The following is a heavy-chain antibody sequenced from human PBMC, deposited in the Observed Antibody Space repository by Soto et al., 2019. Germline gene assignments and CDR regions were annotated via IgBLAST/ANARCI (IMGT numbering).Heavy chain of an antibody. D-gene: IGHD1-1*01. CDR1: GFSFSTFE. V-gene: IGHV3-48*03. CDR3: ARDRATGGY. J-gene: IGHJ4*02. Sequence: LRLSCAASGFSFSTFEMNWVRQAPGKGLEWVAYINSGSDTIHYADSVRGRLTVSRDNAKNSLFLQMNSLRVEDTALYYCARDRATGGYWGKGKLVSVSS. CDR2: INSGSDTI.